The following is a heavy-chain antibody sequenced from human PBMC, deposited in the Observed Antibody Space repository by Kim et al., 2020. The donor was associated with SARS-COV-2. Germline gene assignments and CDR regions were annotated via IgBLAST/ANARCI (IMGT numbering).Heavy chain of an antibody. CDR1: GYTFTGYY. CDR3: ARVPILGPTGDFDY. J-gene: IGHJ4*02. V-gene: IGHV1-2*06. Sequence: ASVKVSCRASGYTFTGYYMHWVRQAPGQGLEWMERINPNSGGTNYAQKFQGRVTMTRDTSISTAYMELSSLRSDDTAMYYCARVPILGPTGDFDYWGQGTLVTVSS. D-gene: IGHD1-26*01. CDR2: INPNSGGT.